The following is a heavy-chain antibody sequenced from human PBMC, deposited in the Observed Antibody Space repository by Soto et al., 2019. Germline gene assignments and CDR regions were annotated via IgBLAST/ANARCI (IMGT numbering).Heavy chain of an antibody. CDR2: ISAYNGNT. CDR3: ARGVIVVVPAAEPGWFDP. D-gene: IGHD2-2*01. V-gene: IGHV1-18*04. CDR1: GYTFTSYG. J-gene: IGHJ5*02. Sequence: ASVKVSCKASGYTFTSYGISWVRQAPGQGLEWMGWISAYNGNTNYAQKLQGRVTMTTDTSTSTAYMELRSLRSDDTAVYYCARGVIVVVPAAEPGWFDPWGQGTLVTVSS.